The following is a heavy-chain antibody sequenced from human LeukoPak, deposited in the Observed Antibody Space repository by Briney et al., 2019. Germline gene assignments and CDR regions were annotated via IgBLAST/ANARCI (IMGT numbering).Heavy chain of an antibody. Sequence: GGSLRLSCAASGFTFSSYEMNWVRQAPGKGLEWVSYISSSGSTIYYADSVKGRFTISRDNAKNSLYLQMNSLRAEDTAVYYCARDDCSGGSCYAAFDYWGQGTLVAVSS. J-gene: IGHJ4*02. V-gene: IGHV3-48*03. D-gene: IGHD2-15*01. CDR3: ARDDCSGGSCYAAFDY. CDR2: ISSSGSTI. CDR1: GFTFSSYE.